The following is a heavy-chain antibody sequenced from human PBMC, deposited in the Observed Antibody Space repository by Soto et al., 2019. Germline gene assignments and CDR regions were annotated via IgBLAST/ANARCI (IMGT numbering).Heavy chain of an antibody. CDR3: ARPSDQKIYYDSSGYYEGPYYYYGMDV. CDR2: IIPIFGTA. J-gene: IGHJ6*02. V-gene: IGHV1-69*13. CDR1: GGTFSSYA. D-gene: IGHD3-22*01. Sequence: GASVKVSCKASGGTFSSYAISWVRQAPGQGLEWMGGIIPIFGTANYAQKFQGRVTITADESTSTAYMELSSLRSEDKAVYYCARPSDQKIYYDSSGYYEGPYYYYGMDVWGQGTTVTVSS.